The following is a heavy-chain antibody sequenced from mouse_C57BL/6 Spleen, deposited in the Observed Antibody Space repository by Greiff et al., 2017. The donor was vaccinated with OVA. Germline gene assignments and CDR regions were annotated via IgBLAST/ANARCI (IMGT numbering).Heavy chain of an antibody. CDR2: INPSTGGT. V-gene: IGHV1-42*01. CDR1: GYSFTGYY. J-gene: IGHJ3*01. Sequence: VQLQQSGPELVKPGASVKISCKASGYSFTGYYMNWVKQSPEKSLEWIGEINPSTGGTTYNQKFKAKATLTVDKSSSTAYMQLKSLTSEDSAVYYCALYDYFAYWGQGTLVTVSA. D-gene: IGHD2-4*01. CDR3: ALYDYFAY.